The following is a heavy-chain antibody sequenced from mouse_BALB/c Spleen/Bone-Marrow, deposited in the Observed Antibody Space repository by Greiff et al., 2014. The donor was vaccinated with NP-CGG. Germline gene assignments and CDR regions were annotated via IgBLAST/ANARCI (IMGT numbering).Heavy chain of an antibody. D-gene: IGHD1-1*01. CDR2: IDPASGNT. CDR1: GFTIKDTY. J-gene: IGHJ3*01. Sequence: VQLQQSGAELVKPGASVKLSCKASGFTIKDTYMHWVKQRPEQGLEWIGRIDPASGNTNYDQKFKGKATITADTSSNTAYLQLRSRTSEDTAFYDCSSYNYVISLFAYWGQGTLVTVSA. CDR3: SSYNYVISLFAY. V-gene: IGHV14-3*02.